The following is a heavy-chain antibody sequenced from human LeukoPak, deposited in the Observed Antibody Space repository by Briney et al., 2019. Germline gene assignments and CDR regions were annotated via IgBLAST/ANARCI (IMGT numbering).Heavy chain of an antibody. J-gene: IGHJ4*02. V-gene: IGHV4-39*07. CDR3: ARAEWIRGYYYYPFDY. D-gene: IGHD3-22*01. CDR1: GGSISSNSYY. CDR2: IFYSGTT. Sequence: PSETLSLTCTASGGSISSNSYYWGWIRQPPGKGLEWIGSIFYSGTTYYNPSLKSRVTISIDTSKNQFSLKLSSVTAADTAVYYCARAEWIRGYYYYPFDYWGQGTLVTVPS.